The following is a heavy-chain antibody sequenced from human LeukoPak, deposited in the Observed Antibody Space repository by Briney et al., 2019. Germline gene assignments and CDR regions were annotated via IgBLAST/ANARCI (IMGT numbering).Heavy chain of an antibody. Sequence: ASVKVSCKASGGTFSSYAISWVRQAPGQGLEWMGGIIPIFGTANYAQKFRGRVTITADESTSTAYMELSSLRSEDTAVYYCARGGGSYFEADYWGQGTLVTVSS. J-gene: IGHJ4*02. D-gene: IGHD1-26*01. V-gene: IGHV1-69*13. CDR2: IIPIFGTA. CDR1: GGTFSSYA. CDR3: ARGGGSYFEADY.